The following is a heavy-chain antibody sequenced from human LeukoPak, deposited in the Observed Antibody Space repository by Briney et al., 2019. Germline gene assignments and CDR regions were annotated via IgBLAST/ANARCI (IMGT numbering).Heavy chain of an antibody. V-gene: IGHV3-7*01. CDR2: INQDGSGK. Sequence: GGSLRLSCAASGLSIGTYWMTWARQVPGKGLEWVANINQDGSGKSYVDSVKGRFTISRDNAKNSLYLQMNGLRADDTAVYYCARGEVKQWLPQGDAFDIWGQGTMVTVSS. D-gene: IGHD6-19*01. CDR3: ARGEVKQWLPQGDAFDI. CDR1: GLSIGTYW. J-gene: IGHJ3*02.